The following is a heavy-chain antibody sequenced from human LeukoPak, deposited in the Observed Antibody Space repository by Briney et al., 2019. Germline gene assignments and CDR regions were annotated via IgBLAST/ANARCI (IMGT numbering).Heavy chain of an antibody. J-gene: IGHJ4*02. V-gene: IGHV3-11*04. CDR3: ARGSAAPGLIEY. CDR1: GFTFSDYY. D-gene: IGHD6-13*01. Sequence: GGSLRLSCAASGFTFSDYYMSWLRQAPGKGLEWVAYICDSGRTVYYADSVKGRFTISRDNAKSTVYLQVNSLRAEDTAVYYCARGSAAPGLIEYWGQGTLVTVSS. CDR2: ICDSGRTV.